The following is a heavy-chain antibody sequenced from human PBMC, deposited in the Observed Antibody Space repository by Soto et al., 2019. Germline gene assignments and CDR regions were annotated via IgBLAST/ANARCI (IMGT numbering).Heavy chain of an antibody. Sequence: SETLSLTYAVSGGSISSSSYYWGWIRQPPGKGLEWIGSIYYSGSTYYNPSLKSRVTISVDTSKNQFSLKLSSVTAADTAVYYCARANSGYQNWFDPWGQGTLVTVSS. J-gene: IGHJ5*02. CDR1: GGSISSSSYY. CDR3: ARANSGYQNWFDP. CDR2: IYYSGST. D-gene: IGHD3-22*01. V-gene: IGHV4-39*01.